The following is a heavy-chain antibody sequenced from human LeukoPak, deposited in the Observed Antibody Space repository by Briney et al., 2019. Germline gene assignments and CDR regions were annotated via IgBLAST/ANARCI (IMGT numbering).Heavy chain of an antibody. D-gene: IGHD1-1*01. V-gene: IGHV3-48*01. CDR1: GFTFSSYA. CDR3: ARDHNYAFDN. CDR2: IGIDSGNT. J-gene: IGHJ4*02. Sequence: GGSLRLSCAASGFTFSSYAMSWVRQAPGKGLEWISYIGIDSGNTKYADSVRGRFTISADKAKNSLYLQMNSLRVEDTAVYYCARDHNYAFDNWGQGTLVSVAS.